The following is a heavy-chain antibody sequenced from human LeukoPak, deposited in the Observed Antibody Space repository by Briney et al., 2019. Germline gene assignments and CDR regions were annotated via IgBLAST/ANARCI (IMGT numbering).Heavy chain of an antibody. V-gene: IGHV3-21*01. Sequence: GGSLRLSCAASGFTFSSYSMNWVRQAPGKGLEWVSSISGSSSYIYYADSVKGRFTISRHNAKNSLYLQMNSLRAEDTAVYYCASIIRYYYDSSGFPSGWGQGTLVTVSS. D-gene: IGHD3-22*01. CDR3: ASIIRYYYDSSGFPSG. J-gene: IGHJ4*02. CDR1: GFTFSSYS. CDR2: ISGSSSYI.